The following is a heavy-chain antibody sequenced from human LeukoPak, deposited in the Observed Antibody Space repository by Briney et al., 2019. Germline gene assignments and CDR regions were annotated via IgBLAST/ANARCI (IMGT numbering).Heavy chain of an antibody. CDR1: GFTFSSYA. CDR2: ISGSGGST. CDR3: AKDLLATAAAGTPVRIGFFDY. D-gene: IGHD6-13*01. V-gene: IGHV3-23*01. Sequence: GGSLRLSCAASGFTFSSYAMSWVRQAPGKGLEWVSAISGSGGSTYYADSVKGRFTISRDNSKNTLYLQMNSLRAEDTAVYYCAKDLLATAAAGTPVRIGFFDYWGQGTLVTVSS. J-gene: IGHJ4*02.